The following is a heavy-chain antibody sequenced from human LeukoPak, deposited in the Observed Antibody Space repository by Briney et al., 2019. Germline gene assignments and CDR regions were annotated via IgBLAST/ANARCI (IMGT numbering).Heavy chain of an antibody. CDR2: TYYRSKWFN. CDR1: GDXVSSKSAA. CDR3: ARVRSDSNGWYHVLD. J-gene: IGHJ4*02. Sequence: SQTLSLTCAISGDXVSSKSAAWNWIRQSPSRGLEWLGRTYYRSKWFNEYAVSEKSRITINPDTAKNQFSLQLNSVTPDDTAVYYCARVRSDSNGWYHVLDWGQGTLVTVSS. V-gene: IGHV6-1*01. D-gene: IGHD6-19*01.